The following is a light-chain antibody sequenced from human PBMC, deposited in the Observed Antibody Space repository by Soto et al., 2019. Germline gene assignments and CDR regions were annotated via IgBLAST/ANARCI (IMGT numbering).Light chain of an antibody. CDR2: GAS. J-gene: IGKJ5*01. CDR3: QQYGTSPIT. CDR1: QSVTSSA. Sequence: EIVLTQSPGTLSLSPGESATLSCRASQSVTSSALAWYQQKPGQAPRLFIHGASSRATDIPDRFSGSGSGTDFTLTINRLEPEDFAVYYCQQYGTSPITFGQGTRLEIK. V-gene: IGKV3-20*01.